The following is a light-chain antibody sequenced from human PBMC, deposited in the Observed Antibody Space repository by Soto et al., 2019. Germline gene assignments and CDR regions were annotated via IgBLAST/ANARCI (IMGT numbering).Light chain of an antibody. CDR3: SAYSGSNSPVV. CDR2: EVT. Sequence: QSALTQPHSASGSPGQSVTISCTGTSSDVGAYNYVSWYQQHPGKAPKLMIYEVTKRPSGVPDRFSGSKSDNTASLTVSGLQAEDEADYYCSAYSGSNSPVVFGGGTKRTVL. J-gene: IGLJ2*01. V-gene: IGLV2-8*01. CDR1: SSDVGAYNY.